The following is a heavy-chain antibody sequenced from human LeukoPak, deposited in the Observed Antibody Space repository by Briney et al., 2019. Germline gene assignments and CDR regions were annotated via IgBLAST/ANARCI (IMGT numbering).Heavy chain of an antibody. D-gene: IGHD5-24*01. V-gene: IGHV4-39*01. J-gene: IGHJ4*02. CDR3: ARHLVEMATTFFDY. CDR2: IYYSGST. Sequence: WETLSLTCTVSGGSISGSSYYWGWIRQPPGKGLEWIGSIYYSGSTYYNPSLKSRVTISVDTSKNQFSLKLSSVTAADTAVYYCARHLVEMATTFFDYWGQGTLVTVSS. CDR1: GGSISGSSYY.